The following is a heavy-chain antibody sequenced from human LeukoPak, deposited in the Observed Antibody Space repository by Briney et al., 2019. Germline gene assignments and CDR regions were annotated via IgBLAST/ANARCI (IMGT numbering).Heavy chain of an antibody. Sequence: SETLSLTCAVYSGSFSGYYWSWIRQPPGKGLEWIGEINHSGSTNYNPSLKSRVTISVDTSKNQFSLKLSSVTAADTAVYYCAREGSSSYNWFDPWGQGTLVTVSS. CDR2: INHSGST. CDR1: SGSFSGYY. V-gene: IGHV4-34*01. D-gene: IGHD6-6*01. CDR3: AREGSSSYNWFDP. J-gene: IGHJ5*02.